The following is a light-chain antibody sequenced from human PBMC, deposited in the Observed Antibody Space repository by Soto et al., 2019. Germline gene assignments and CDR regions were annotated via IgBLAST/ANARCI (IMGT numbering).Light chain of an antibody. CDR1: QSISSR. CDR2: GAS. V-gene: IGKV1-5*01. J-gene: IGKJ1*01. Sequence: DIQMTQSPSTLSASVGDIVTITCRASQSISSRLAWYQQKPGRAPKLLIYGASNLLSGVPSRFSGSRSGTEFTLVISSLQVDDFATYYCQEALNEPWTFGQGTKVDIK. CDR3: QEALNEPWT.